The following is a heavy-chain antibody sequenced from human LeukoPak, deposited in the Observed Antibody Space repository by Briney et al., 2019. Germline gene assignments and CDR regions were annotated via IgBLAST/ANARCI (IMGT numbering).Heavy chain of an antibody. D-gene: IGHD6-19*01. Sequence: GGSLRLSCAASGVTFSSYAMNWVRQAPGKGLELVSSLHGNGDGTPYADSVKGRFAISRDNSKATLYFQMISLRADDTALYYCAAKRMAGTGYYFESWGQRTLVTVSS. CDR1: GVTFSSYA. CDR2: LHGNGDGT. V-gene: IGHV3-23*01. CDR3: AAKRMAGTGYYFES. J-gene: IGHJ4*02.